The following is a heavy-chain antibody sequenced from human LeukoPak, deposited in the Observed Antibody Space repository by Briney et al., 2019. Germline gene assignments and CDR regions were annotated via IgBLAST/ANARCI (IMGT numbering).Heavy chain of an antibody. V-gene: IGHV1-2*02. J-gene: IGHJ4*02. Sequence: ASVKVSCKASGYTFTGYYMHWVRQAPGQGLEWMGWINPNSGGTNYAQKFQGRVTMTRDTSISTAYMELRSLRSDDTAVYYCARDWWFGELRFDYWGQGTLVTVSS. CDR3: ARDWWFGELRFDY. D-gene: IGHD3-10*01. CDR1: GYTFTGYY. CDR2: INPNSGGT.